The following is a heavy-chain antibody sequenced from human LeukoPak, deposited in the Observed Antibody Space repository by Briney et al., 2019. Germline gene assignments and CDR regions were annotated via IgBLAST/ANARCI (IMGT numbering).Heavy chain of an antibody. CDR1: GFTFSSYG. Sequence: GGSLRLSCAASGFTFSSYGMHWVRQAPGKGLQWVTFISYDGTSKYYSDSVKGRFTISRDNSKNTLYLQMNSLRADDTAVYYCARRLPAAKTYYYYNMDVWGKGTTVTVSS. CDR3: ARRLPAAKTYYYYNMDV. J-gene: IGHJ6*03. D-gene: IGHD2-2*01. CDR2: ISYDGTSK. V-gene: IGHV3-30*03.